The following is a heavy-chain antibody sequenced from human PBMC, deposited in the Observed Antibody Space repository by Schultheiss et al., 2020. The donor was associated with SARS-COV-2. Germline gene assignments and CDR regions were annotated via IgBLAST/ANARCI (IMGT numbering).Heavy chain of an antibody. CDR3: ARDRSKVTMYYYYGMDV. CDR2: ISSSTSAI. V-gene: IGHV3-48*04. CDR1: GFDFSSYN. D-gene: IGHD4-23*01. J-gene: IGHJ6*02. Sequence: GESLKISCAASGFDFSSYNMNWVRQAPGKGLEWVSFISSSTSAIFYADSVKGRFTISRDNAKNSLYLQMDSLRAEDTAVYYCARDRSKVTMYYYYGMDVWGQGTTVTVSS.